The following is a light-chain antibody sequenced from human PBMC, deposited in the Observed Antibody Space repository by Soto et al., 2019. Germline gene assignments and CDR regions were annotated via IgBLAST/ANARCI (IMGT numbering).Light chain of an antibody. CDR3: QQFCATPYT. J-gene: IGKJ3*01. CDR2: VAS. Sequence: EIVVTQSPGTLSLSPGERATLSCRARQSGSSTSLGWYQQKPGQAPRLLISVASTRATGIPDRLSGSGSGTDVTRTISRLAPEDFAVYYCQQFCATPYTFGPPDKVDV. CDR1: QSGSSTS. V-gene: IGKV3-20*01.